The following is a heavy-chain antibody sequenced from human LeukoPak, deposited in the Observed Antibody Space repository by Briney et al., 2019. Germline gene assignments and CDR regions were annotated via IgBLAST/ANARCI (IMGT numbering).Heavy chain of an antibody. V-gene: IGHV4-34*08. CDR3: AIATVVTLLDY. D-gene: IGHD4-23*01. CDR1: GFTFSSYA. Sequence: TGGSLRLSCAASGFTFSSYAMSWVRQAPGKGLEWIGEINHSGSTNYNPSLKSRVTISVDTSKNQFSLKLSSVTAADTAVYYCAIATVVTLLDYWGQGTLVTVSS. CDR2: INHSGST. J-gene: IGHJ4*02.